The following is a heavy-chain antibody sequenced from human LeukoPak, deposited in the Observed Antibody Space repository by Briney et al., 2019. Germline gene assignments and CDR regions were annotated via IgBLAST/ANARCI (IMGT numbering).Heavy chain of an antibody. CDR3: AGGTGFIIKD. V-gene: IGHV3-7*03. J-gene: IGHJ4*02. Sequence: TGGSLRLSCAASGFTFSSFSMNWVRQAPGKGLEWVANIKQDGSEKNYVDSVKGRFTISRDNAKNSLYLQMNNLRVEDTAMYYCAGGTGFIIKDWGQGTLVTVSS. D-gene: IGHD3-9*01. CDR2: IKQDGSEK. CDR1: GFTFSSFS.